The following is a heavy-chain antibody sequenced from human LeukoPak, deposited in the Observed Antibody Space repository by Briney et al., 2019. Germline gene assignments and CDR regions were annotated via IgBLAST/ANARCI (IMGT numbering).Heavy chain of an antibody. D-gene: IGHD4-17*01. V-gene: IGHV4-34*01. CDR1: GGSFSGYY. Sequence: MTSETLSLTCAVYGGSFSGYYWSWIRQPPGKGLEWIGEINHSGSTNYNPSLKSRVTISVDTSKNQFSLKLSSVTAADTAVYYCAREVTRVTNNFDYWGQGTLVTVSS. J-gene: IGHJ4*02. CDR2: INHSGST. CDR3: AREVTRVTNNFDY.